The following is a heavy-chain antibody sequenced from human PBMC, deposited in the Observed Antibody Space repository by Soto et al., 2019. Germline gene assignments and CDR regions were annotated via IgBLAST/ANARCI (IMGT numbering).Heavy chain of an antibody. CDR2: ISGSGGST. CDR1: GFTFSSYA. Sequence: VGSQIFSCASSGFTFSSYAMSWVRPAPGKGLEWVSAISGSGGSTYYADSVKGRFTSSRDNSKNTLYLQMNRLRAEDTAVYYCAKEVIVGATRYGAFDIWGQGKMVT. CDR3: AKEVIVGATRYGAFDI. J-gene: IGHJ3*02. V-gene: IGHV3-23*01. D-gene: IGHD1-26*01.